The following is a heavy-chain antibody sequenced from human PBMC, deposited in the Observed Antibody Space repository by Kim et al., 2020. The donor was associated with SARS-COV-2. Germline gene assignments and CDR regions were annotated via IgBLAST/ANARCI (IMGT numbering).Heavy chain of an antibody. D-gene: IGHD3-9*01. CDR1: GGSISSSSYY. CDR3: ARHDGNGYDIFSFDY. J-gene: IGHJ4*02. CDR2: IYYSGST. V-gene: IGHV4-39*01. Sequence: SETLSLTCTVSGGSISSSSYYWGWIRQPPGTGLEWIGSIYYSGSTYYNPSLKSRVTISVDTSKNQFSLKLSSVTAADTAVYYCARHDGNGYDIFSFDYWGQGTLVTVSS.